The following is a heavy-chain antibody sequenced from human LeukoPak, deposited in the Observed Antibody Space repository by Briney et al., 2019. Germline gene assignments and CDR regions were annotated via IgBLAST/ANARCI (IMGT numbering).Heavy chain of an antibody. V-gene: IGHV4-59*08. CDR2: IYYSGST. CDR3: ARPGSGGYYYDSSGPYGMDV. D-gene: IGHD3-22*01. J-gene: IGHJ6*02. CDR1: GGSLSSYY. Sequence: SETLSLTCIVSGGSLSSYYWSWIRQSPGKGLEWIGYIYYSGSTNYNPSLKSRVTISVDTSKNQFSLKLSSVTAADTAVYYCARPGSGGYYYDSSGPYGMDVWGQGTTVTVSS.